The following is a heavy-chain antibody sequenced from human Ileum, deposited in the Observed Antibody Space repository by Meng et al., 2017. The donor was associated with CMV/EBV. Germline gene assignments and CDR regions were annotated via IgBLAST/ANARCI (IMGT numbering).Heavy chain of an antibody. V-gene: IGHV4-39*07. CDR1: GASISRSTYY. CDR3: ASGDSLRAVDF. D-gene: IGHD2-21*02. CDR2: IYYSGGT. Sequence: GPGLVKPPETLSLTCTVSGASISRSTYYWGWIRQPPGKGLEWIGSIYYSGGTYYNPSLKSRVTISVDTSKNQFSLKLNSVTAADTAVYYCASGDSLRAVDFWGQGTLVTVSS. J-gene: IGHJ4*02.